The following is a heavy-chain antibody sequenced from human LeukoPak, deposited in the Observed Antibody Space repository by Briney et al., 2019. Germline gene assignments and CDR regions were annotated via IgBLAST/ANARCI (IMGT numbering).Heavy chain of an antibody. CDR2: MSTGGGVQ. D-gene: IGHD6-6*01. V-gene: IGHV3-30*10. J-gene: IGHJ4*02. CDR3: AREPIESAPDYFDH. CDR1: GFSFRSYV. Sequence: GRSLRLSCAASGFSFRSYVIHWVRQAPGKGLEWVAVMSTGGGVQIYTKSVEGRFTISRDNSTNILDLQMDRLTPEDTAVYYCAREPIESAPDYFDHWGQGTMVTVSS.